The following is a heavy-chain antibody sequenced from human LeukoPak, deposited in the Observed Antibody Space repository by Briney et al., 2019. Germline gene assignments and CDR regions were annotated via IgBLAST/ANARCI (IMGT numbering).Heavy chain of an antibody. J-gene: IGHJ4*02. V-gene: IGHV1-69*05. CDR2: IIPIFGTA. CDR1: GGTFSSYA. CDR3: ARAGGYSYAPDY. Sequence: AAVKVSCKASGGTFSSYAISWVRPAPGQGLEWMGGIIPIFGTANYAQKFQGRVTITTDESTSTAYMELSSLRSEDTAVYYCARAGGYSYAPDYWGQGTLVTVSS. D-gene: IGHD5-18*01.